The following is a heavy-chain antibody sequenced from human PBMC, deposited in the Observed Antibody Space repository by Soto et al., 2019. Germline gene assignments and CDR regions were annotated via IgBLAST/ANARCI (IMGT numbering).Heavy chain of an antibody. CDR2: IKQDGSEK. Sequence: GGSLRLSCAASGFTFSSYWMSWVRQAPGKGLEWVANIKQDGSEKYYVDSVKGRFTISRDNAKNSLYLQMNSLRAEDTAVYYCARDLTVVVPAAMGYYYYYYMDVWGKGTTVTVSS. CDR3: ARDLTVVVPAAMGYYYYYYMDV. J-gene: IGHJ6*03. V-gene: IGHV3-7*01. CDR1: GFTFSSYW. D-gene: IGHD2-2*01.